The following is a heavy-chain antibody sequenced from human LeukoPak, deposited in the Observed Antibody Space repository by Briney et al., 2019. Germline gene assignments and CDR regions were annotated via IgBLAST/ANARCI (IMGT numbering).Heavy chain of an antibody. Sequence: GGSLRLSCAASGFTFSSYAMHWVRQAPGKGLEWVASINHNGNVDYYVDSVKGRFTISRDNAKNSLYLQMSNLRAEDTAVYFCARGGGLDVWGQGATVTVSS. J-gene: IGHJ6*02. V-gene: IGHV3-7*03. CDR1: GFTFSSYA. D-gene: IGHD3-16*01. CDR2: INHNGNVD. CDR3: ARGGGLDV.